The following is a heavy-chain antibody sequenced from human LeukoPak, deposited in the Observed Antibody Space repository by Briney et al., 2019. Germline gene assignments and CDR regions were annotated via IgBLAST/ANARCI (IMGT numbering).Heavy chain of an antibody. D-gene: IGHD5-12*01. CDR3: ARSVSAYAGRGWFDP. Sequence: PSDTLSLTCSVSGRSMRSLGYSCRWIRQPPGKGLEWIASMYYTGTTYYNPSLKSRVTMSVDTSKNHFSLNMTSVTAADTAVFYCARSVSAYAGRGWFDPWGQGTLVTVSS. J-gene: IGHJ5*02. CDR2: MYYTGTT. V-gene: IGHV4-39*07. CDR1: GRSMRSLGYS.